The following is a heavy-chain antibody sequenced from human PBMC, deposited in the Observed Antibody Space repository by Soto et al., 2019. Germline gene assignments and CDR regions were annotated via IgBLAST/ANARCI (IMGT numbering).Heavy chain of an antibody. J-gene: IGHJ4*02. CDR2: ISSSSSYI. V-gene: IGHV3-21*01. D-gene: IGHD2-2*01. Sequence: PGGSLRLSCAASGFTFSSYSMNWVRQAPGKGLEWVSSISSSSSYIYYADSVKGRFTISRDNAKNSLYLQMNSLRAEDTAVYYCATLGYCSSTSCPRMTRYNLTISRGDWGQGTLVTVSS. CDR1: GFTFSSYS. CDR3: ATLGYCSSTSCPRMTRYNLTISRGD.